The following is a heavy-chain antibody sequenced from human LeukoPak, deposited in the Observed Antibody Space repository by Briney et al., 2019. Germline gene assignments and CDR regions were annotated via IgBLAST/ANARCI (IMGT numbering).Heavy chain of an antibody. J-gene: IGHJ6*03. D-gene: IGHD1-1*01. Sequence: APETLSLTCSVSDDSITMYYWTWIRQPPGKGLEWIGYVDHTGSTNFNPSLNGRVSISRDTTKNLFSLRLRSVTAADTAVYFCARGRVSSSTWYSTYYYYFYMDVWGKGTTVTVSS. V-gene: IGHV4-59*01. CDR1: DDSITMYY. CDR2: VDHTGST. CDR3: ARGRVSSSTWYSTYYYYFYMDV.